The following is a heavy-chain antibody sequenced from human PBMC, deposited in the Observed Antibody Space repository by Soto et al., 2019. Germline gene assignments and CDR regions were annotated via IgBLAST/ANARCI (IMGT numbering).Heavy chain of an antibody. D-gene: IGHD1-1*01. CDR3: VEGWNDF. J-gene: IGHJ4*02. Sequence: EVQMAQSGGDLVKPGGSLRLSCVTSGFMFSSAWMNWVRQAPGKGLEWVARIKTKSDGETRDYAAPVKGRFTISRDDSKKTVYLQMNSLRAEDTAVYYCVEGWNDFWGQGTLVTVSS. V-gene: IGHV3-15*01. CDR2: IKTKSDGETR. CDR1: GFMFSSAW.